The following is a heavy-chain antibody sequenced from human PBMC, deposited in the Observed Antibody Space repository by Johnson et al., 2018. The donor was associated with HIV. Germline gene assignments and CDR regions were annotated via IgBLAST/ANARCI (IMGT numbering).Heavy chain of an antibody. J-gene: IGHJ3*02. Sequence: MQLVESGGGLVQPGGSLRLSCIGSGFTFSHNWMSWVRQAPGKGPEWVANINHDVSAIHYVDSVKGRFTISRDNAKRSLFLQMNSLRVEDTAVYYCAREEGVGDDYGGKSAFDIWGQGTMVTVSS. CDR3: AREEGVGDDYGGKSAFDI. D-gene: IGHD4-23*01. V-gene: IGHV3-7*01. CDR2: INHDVSAI. CDR1: GFTFSHNW.